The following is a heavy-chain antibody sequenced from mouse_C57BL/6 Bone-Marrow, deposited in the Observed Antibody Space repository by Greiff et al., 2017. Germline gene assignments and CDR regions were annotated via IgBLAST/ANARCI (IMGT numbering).Heavy chain of an antibody. D-gene: IGHD2-2*01. J-gene: IGHJ1*03. CDR1: GYTFTSYW. CDR3: ARGGLRLDWYFDV. V-gene: IGHV1-64*01. CDR2: IHPNSGST. Sequence: QVQLQQPGAELVKPGASVKLSCKASGYTFTSYWMHWVKQRPGQGLEWIGMIHPNSGSTNYNEKFKSKATLTVDKSSSTAYMQLSSLTSEDSAVYYCARGGLRLDWYFDVWGTGTTVTVSS.